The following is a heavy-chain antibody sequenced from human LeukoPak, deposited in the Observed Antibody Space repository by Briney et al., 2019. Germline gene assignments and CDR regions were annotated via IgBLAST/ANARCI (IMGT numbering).Heavy chain of an antibody. CDR3: ARGTRGDYDYYFDY. D-gene: IGHD4-17*01. J-gene: IGHJ4*02. Sequence: SQTLSLTCTVSGGSISSGGYYWSWIRQHPGKGLEWIGYIYYSGSTYYNPSLKSRVTISVDTSRNQFSLKLSSVTAADTAVYYCARGTRGDYDYYFDYWGQGTLVTVSS. CDR2: IYYSGST. V-gene: IGHV4-31*03. CDR1: GGSISSGGYY.